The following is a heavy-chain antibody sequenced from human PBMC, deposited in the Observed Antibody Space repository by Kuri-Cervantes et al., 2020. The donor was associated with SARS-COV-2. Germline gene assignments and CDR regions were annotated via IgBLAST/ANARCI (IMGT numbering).Heavy chain of an antibody. CDR2: ISGSGFSI. CDR1: GFTFSSNS. Sequence: GGSLRLSCVAPGFTFSSNSMNWVRQAPGKGLELVSYISGSGFSIYYSDSLKGRFTIYRDNAKNSLYLHMNSLTAEDTAVYYCARGGRYYFDYWGQGSLVTVSS. J-gene: IGHJ4*02. CDR3: ARGGRYYFDY. D-gene: IGHD1-26*01. V-gene: IGHV3-48*01.